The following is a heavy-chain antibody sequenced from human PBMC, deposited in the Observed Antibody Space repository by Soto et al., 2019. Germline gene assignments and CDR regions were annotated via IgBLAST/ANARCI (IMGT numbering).Heavy chain of an antibody. CDR3: ARGRGGDYGGNSGYYDY. CDR2: IWYDGSKK. Sequence: QVQLVESGGGVVQPGTSLRLSCAASGFTFSGHGMHRVRQAPGKGLEWMAVIWYDGSKKYYGDSVKGRFTISRDNSKNPLFLQMNSLRVEDTAVYYCARGRGGDYGGNSGYYDYWGQGTLVTVSS. CDR1: GFTFSGHG. D-gene: IGHD4-17*01. V-gene: IGHV3-33*01. J-gene: IGHJ4*02.